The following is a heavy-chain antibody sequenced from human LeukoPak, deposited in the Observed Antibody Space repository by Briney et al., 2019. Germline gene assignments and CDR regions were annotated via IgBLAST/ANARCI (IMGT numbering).Heavy chain of an antibody. D-gene: IGHD3-10*01. Sequence: KPSETLSLTCTVSGGSISSYYWSWIRQPPGKGLEWIGHIYYSGSTNYNPSLKSRVTISVDTSKNQFSLKLSSVTAADTAMYYCARDSSYYGSGSYPWGQGTLVTVSS. CDR2: IYYSGST. J-gene: IGHJ5*02. CDR1: GGSISSYY. V-gene: IGHV4-59*01. CDR3: ARDSSYYGSGSYP.